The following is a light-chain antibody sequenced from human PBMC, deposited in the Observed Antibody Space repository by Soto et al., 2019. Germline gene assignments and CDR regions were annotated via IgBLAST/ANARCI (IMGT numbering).Light chain of an antibody. CDR2: EVT. V-gene: IGLV2-14*01. CDR1: SGDIGSYTY. Sequence: QSVLTQSASVSGSPGQSITISCTGTSGDIGSYTYVSWYQQYPGKAPKLLISEVTNRPSGVSNRFSGSKSGNTASLTISGLQAEDEAHYYCSSYTTNSPPVVFGGGTKLTVL. CDR3: SSYTTNSPPVV. J-gene: IGLJ2*01.